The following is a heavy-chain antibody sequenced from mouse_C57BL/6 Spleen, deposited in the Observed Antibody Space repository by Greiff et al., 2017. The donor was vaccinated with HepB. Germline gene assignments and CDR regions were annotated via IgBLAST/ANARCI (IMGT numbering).Heavy chain of an antibody. CDR3: ARVDGYLYYFDY. V-gene: IGHV3-6*01. Sequence: EVQRVESGPGLVKPSQSLSLTCSVTGYSITSGYYWNWIRQFPGNKLEWMGYISYDGSNNYNPSLKNRISITRDTSKNQFFLKLNSVTTEDTATYYCARVDGYLYYFDYWGQGTTLTVSS. CDR2: ISYDGSN. J-gene: IGHJ2*01. D-gene: IGHD2-3*01. CDR1: GYSITSGYY.